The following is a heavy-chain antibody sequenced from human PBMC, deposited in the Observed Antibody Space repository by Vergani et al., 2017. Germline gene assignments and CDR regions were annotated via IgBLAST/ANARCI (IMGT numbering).Heavy chain of an antibody. CDR1: GGPISSSNYY. D-gene: IGHD6-13*01. CDR2: SHYNGNP. CDR3: ARHLGRGYSSSWYVTKGWFDP. V-gene: IGHV4-39*01. Sequence: QLHLQESGPGLVKPSETPSLTCTVSGGPISSSNYYWGWIRQPPGKGLEWIGNSHYNGNPAYNPSLKSRDTISVDTAKNRFSLRLSSVTAADTAVYYCARHLGRGYSSSWYVTKGWFDPWGQGTLVTGSS. J-gene: IGHJ5*02.